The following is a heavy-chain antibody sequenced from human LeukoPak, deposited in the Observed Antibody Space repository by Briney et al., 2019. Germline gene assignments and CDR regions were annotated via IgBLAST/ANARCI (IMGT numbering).Heavy chain of an antibody. CDR3: ARRGTRGPIVMGNTFDL. D-gene: IGHD2/OR15-2a*01. V-gene: IGHV4-39*01. CDR1: GGSISTSSHY. Sequence: SETLSLTCTVSGGSISTSSHYWGWIRQSPGKGLEWIGSIFYSGNTYYNPSLKSRVTISVDTSKNQFSLELSSVTAPDTAVYYGARRGTRGPIVMGNTFDLWGQGTLVTVSS. J-gene: IGHJ4*02. CDR2: IFYSGNT.